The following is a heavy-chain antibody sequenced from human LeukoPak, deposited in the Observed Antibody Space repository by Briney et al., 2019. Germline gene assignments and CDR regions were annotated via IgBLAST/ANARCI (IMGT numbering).Heavy chain of an antibody. Sequence: ASVKVSCKASGYTFTGYYMHWVRPAPGQGLEWMGWINPNSGGTNYAQKFQGRVTMTRDTSISTAYMELSRLRSDDTAVYYCARVRGIAVAGTRQKSNWFDPWGQGTLVTVS. CDR1: GYTFTGYY. D-gene: IGHD6-19*01. V-gene: IGHV1-2*02. CDR3: ARVRGIAVAGTRQKSNWFDP. J-gene: IGHJ5*02. CDR2: INPNSGGT.